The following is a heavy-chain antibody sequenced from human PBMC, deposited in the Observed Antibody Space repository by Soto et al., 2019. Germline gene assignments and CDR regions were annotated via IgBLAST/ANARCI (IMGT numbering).Heavy chain of an antibody. CDR1: GFTFSSYS. D-gene: IGHD6-19*01. J-gene: IGHJ6*02. V-gene: IGHV3-48*02. Sequence: GGSLRLSCAASGFTFSSYSMNWVRQAPGKGLEWVSYISSSSSTIYYADSVKGRFTISRDNAKNSLYLQMNSLRDEDTAVYYCARDEPWLPTTFYYYYGMDVWGQGTTVTVSS. CDR2: ISSSSSTI. CDR3: ARDEPWLPTTFYYYYGMDV.